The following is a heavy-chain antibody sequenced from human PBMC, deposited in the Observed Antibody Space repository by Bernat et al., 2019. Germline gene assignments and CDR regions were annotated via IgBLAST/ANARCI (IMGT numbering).Heavy chain of an antibody. Sequence: EVQLVESGGGVVRPGGSLRLSCAASGFTFDDYGMSWVRQAPGKGLEWVSGINWNGGSTGYADSVKGRFTISRDNAKNSLYLQMNSLRAEDTALYYCARDGGGYSGYVPLYYYYYGMYVWGQGATVTVSS. J-gene: IGHJ6*02. CDR2: INWNGGST. V-gene: IGHV3-20*04. CDR3: ARDGGGYSGYVPLYYYYYGMYV. D-gene: IGHD5-12*01. CDR1: GFTFDDYG.